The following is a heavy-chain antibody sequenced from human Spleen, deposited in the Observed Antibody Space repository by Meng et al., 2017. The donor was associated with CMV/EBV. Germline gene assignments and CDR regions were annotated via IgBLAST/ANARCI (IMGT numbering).Heavy chain of an antibody. V-gene: IGHV5-51*01. CDR2: IYPDDSDT. CDR1: GYSFAHYW. CDR3: ARGYYGSGLTLNGMDV. J-gene: IGHJ6*02. Sequence: KVSCKGSGYSFAHYWIGWVRQMPGKGLEWMGIIYPDDSDTRYSPSFQGQVTISADKSISTAYLQWSSLKASDTAMYYCARGYYGSGLTLNGMDVWGQGTTVTVSS. D-gene: IGHD3-10*01.